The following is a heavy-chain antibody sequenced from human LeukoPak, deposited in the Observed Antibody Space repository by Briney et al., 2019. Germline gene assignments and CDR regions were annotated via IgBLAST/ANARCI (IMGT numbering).Heavy chain of an antibody. D-gene: IGHD3-22*01. Sequence: GGSLRLSCAASGFTVSSNYMSCVRQAPGKGLEWVSVIYSGGTTHYADSVKGRFTISRDNSKNRLFLQMNSLRTEDTAVYYCAKPKGGGYYDYWGQGTLVTVSS. CDR1: GFTVSSNY. CDR3: AKPKGGGYYDY. CDR2: IYSGGTT. V-gene: IGHV3-66*02. J-gene: IGHJ4*02.